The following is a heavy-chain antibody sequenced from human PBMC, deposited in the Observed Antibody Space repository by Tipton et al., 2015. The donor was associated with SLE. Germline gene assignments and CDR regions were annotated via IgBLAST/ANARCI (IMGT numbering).Heavy chain of an antibody. J-gene: IGHJ3*02. V-gene: IGHV1-18*01. CDR3: ANSNHVDDAFDI. CDR1: GYTFTGYG. Sequence: QSGPEVKKPGASVKVSCKASGYTFTGYGISWVRQAPGQGLEWMGWISAYNGNTNYAQKLQGRVTMTTDTSTSTAYMELRSLRSDDTAAYYCANSNHVDDAFDIWGQGTMVTVSS. D-gene: IGHD2-15*01. CDR2: ISAYNGNT.